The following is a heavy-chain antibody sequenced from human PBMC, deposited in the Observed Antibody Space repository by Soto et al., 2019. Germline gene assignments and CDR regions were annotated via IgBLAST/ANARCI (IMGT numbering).Heavy chain of an antibody. V-gene: IGHV1-69*08. CDR3: ARDPSDYYGSGNGGY. Sequence: QVQLVQSGAEVKKPGSSVKVSCKASGGTFSSYTISWVRQAPGQGLEWMGRIIPILGIANYAQKFQGRVTITADKSTSTAYMELSSLRSEDTAVYYCARDPSDYYGSGNGGYWGQGTLVTVSS. J-gene: IGHJ4*02. CDR1: GGTFSSYT. CDR2: IIPILGIA. D-gene: IGHD3-10*01.